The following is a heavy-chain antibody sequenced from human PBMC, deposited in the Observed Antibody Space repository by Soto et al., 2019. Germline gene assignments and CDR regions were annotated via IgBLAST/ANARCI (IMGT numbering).Heavy chain of an antibody. V-gene: IGHV3-23*01. CDR3: AKDAISMVRGVNNWFDP. J-gene: IGHJ5*02. D-gene: IGHD3-10*01. Sequence: PGGSLRLSCAASGFTFSSYAMTWVRQAPGKGLEWVSGISGGGGVSTYYADSVKGRFTISRDNSMNTLYLHMNRLRAEDTAVYYCAKDAISMVRGVNNWFDPWGQGTLVTVSS. CDR2: ISGGGGVST. CDR1: GFTFSSYA.